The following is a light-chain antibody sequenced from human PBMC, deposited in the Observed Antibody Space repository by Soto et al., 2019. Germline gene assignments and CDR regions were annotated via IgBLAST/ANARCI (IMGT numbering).Light chain of an antibody. CDR3: AAWDDSLSGWV. CDR2: RSN. J-gene: IGLJ3*02. Sequence: QSVVTQPPSASGTPGQRVTISCSGSSSNIGSNYVYWYQQLPGTAPKLLIYRSNERPSGVPDRFSGSKSGPSAFLAISGLRSEDEADYHCAAWDDSLSGWVFGGGTKVTVL. CDR1: SSNIGSNY. V-gene: IGLV1-47*01.